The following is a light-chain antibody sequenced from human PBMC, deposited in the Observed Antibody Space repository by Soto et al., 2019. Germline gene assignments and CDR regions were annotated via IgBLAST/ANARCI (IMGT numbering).Light chain of an antibody. V-gene: IGKV3-20*01. CDR2: AAS. CDR3: QQFGGSPLFT. Sequence: EIVLTQSPGTLSLSPGESATLSCRASQTISSSYLAWYQQKPGQAPRLLIYAASTRATGIPDRFSGSGSGTDFTLTINRLEPEDFAVYFCQQFGGSPLFTFGPGTKVDIK. J-gene: IGKJ3*01. CDR1: QTISSSY.